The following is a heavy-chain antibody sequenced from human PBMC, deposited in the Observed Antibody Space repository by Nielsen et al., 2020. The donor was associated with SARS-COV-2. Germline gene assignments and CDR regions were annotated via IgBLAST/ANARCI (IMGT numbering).Heavy chain of an antibody. D-gene: IGHD6-13*01. V-gene: IGHV3-7*01. CDR1: GFTFSSLW. J-gene: IGHJ4*02. Sequence: GGSLRLSCAASGFTFSSLWMSWVRQVPGKGLEWVADIKPDGSEKFYVDSVKGRFTISRDNAKNSMSLQMNSLRPEDTAVYYCTKVLFSSSWQAPFDSWGQGTLVTVSS. CDR2: IKPDGSEK. CDR3: TKVLFSSSWQAPFDS.